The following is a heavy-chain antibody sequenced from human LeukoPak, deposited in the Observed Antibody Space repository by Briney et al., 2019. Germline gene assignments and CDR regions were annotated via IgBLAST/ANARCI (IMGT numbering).Heavy chain of an antibody. CDR2: IYSDNT. CDR3: AKGGVRVAWMSFFDY. D-gene: IGHD5-12*01. V-gene: IGHV3-53*05. Sequence: GGSLRLSCTVSGFTVSSNSMSWVRQAPGKGLEWVSFIYSDNTHYSDSVKGRFTISRDNAKNSLYLQMNSLRAEDMALYYCAKGGVRVAWMSFFDYWGQGTLVTVSS. CDR1: GFTVSSNS. J-gene: IGHJ4*02.